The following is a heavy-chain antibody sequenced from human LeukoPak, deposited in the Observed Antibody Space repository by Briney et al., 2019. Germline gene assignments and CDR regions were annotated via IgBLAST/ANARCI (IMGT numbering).Heavy chain of an antibody. D-gene: IGHD5-12*01. Sequence: PSETLTLTCTVSGGSVSSGSYFWTWIRQSPGKRLEYVGYIYDSGRTNYNPSLKSRVTISKDTSKNQFSLKLSSVTAADTAVYYCARDRLGGYSYVYWGQGSLVTVSS. CDR2: IYDSGRT. CDR1: GGSVSSGSYF. CDR3: ARDRLGGYSYVY. V-gene: IGHV4-61*01. J-gene: IGHJ4*02.